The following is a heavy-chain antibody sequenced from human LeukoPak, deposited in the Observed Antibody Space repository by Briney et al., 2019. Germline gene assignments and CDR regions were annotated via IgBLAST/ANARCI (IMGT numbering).Heavy chain of an antibody. CDR1: GFTFSSYG. Sequence: GGTLRLSCAASGFTFSSYGMSWVRQAPGKGLKWVSDISASGGSTFYADSVRGRFTISRDNSKNTVSLQMESLRAEDTALYYCAKDYAVGSIDYWGQGTLVTVSS. CDR3: AKDYAVGSIDY. D-gene: IGHD3-16*01. J-gene: IGHJ4*02. CDR2: ISASGGST. V-gene: IGHV3-23*01.